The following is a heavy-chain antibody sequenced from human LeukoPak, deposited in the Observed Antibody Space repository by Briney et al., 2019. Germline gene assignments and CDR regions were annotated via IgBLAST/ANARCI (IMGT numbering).Heavy chain of an antibody. J-gene: IGHJ4*02. D-gene: IGHD5-18*01. CDR2: IWYDGSNK. CDR1: GFTFSSYG. V-gene: IGHV3-33*01. CDR3: ARGGRYSYGLFDY. Sequence: GGSLRLSCAASGFTFSSYGMHWVRQAPGKGLEWVAVIWYDGSNKYYADSVKGRFTISRDNSKNTLYLQMNSLRAEDTAVYYCARGGRYSYGLFDYWGQGTLVTVSS.